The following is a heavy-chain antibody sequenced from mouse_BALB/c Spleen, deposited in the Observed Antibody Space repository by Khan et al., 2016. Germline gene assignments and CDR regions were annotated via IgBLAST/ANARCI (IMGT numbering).Heavy chain of an antibody. Sequence: QVQLQQSGAELARPGASVKMSCKASGYTFISYTMHWVKQRPGQGLEWIGYINPSGGNTNYNQKFNDKATLTADKSSSTAYMQLSRLTSEDSQVYYWTSTGNYWYGVLDYWGRSTTLAVSS. J-gene: IGHJ2*01. V-gene: IGHV1-4*01. D-gene: IGHD2-14*01. CDR1: GYTFISYT. CDR3: TSTGNYWYGVLDY. CDR2: INPSGGNT.